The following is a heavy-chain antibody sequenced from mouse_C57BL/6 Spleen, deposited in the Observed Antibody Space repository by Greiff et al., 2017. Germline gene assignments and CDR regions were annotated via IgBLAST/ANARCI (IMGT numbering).Heavy chain of an antibody. CDR2: INPGSGGT. CDR1: GYAFTNYL. CDR3: ARSSLLLSAMDY. D-gene: IGHD2-10*01. Sequence: VQLQESGAELVRPGTSVKVSCKASGYAFTNYLIEWVKQMPGQGLEWIGVINPGSGGTNYNEKFKGKATLTADKSSSTAYMQLSSLTSEDSAVYFCARSSLLLSAMDYWGQGTSVTVSS. J-gene: IGHJ4*01. V-gene: IGHV1-54*01.